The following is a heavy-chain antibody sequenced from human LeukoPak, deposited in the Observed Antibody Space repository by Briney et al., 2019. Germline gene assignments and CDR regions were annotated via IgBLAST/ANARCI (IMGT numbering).Heavy chain of an antibody. Sequence: GGSLRLSCAASGFTFSSYGMHWVRQAPGKGLEWVAVISYDGSNKYYADSVKGRFTTSRDNSKNTLYLQMNSLRAEDTAVYYCAKATRNVLLWFRELLDPFDYWGQGTLVTVSS. D-gene: IGHD3-10*01. CDR1: GFTFSSYG. J-gene: IGHJ4*02. CDR3: AKATRNVLLWFRELLDPFDY. V-gene: IGHV3-30*18. CDR2: ISYDGSNK.